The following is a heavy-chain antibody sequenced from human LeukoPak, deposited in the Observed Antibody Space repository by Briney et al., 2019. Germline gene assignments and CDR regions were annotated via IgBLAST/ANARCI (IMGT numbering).Heavy chain of an antibody. J-gene: IGHJ5*02. Sequence: PSETLSLTCAVYGGSFSGYYWSWIRQPPGKGLEWIGEINHSGSTNYNLSLKSRVTISVDTSKNQFSLKLSSVTAADTAVYYCARKESSIELGGWFDPWGQGILVTVSS. CDR1: GGSFSGYY. V-gene: IGHV4-34*01. CDR3: ARKESSIELGGWFDP. D-gene: IGHD2-2*01. CDR2: INHSGST.